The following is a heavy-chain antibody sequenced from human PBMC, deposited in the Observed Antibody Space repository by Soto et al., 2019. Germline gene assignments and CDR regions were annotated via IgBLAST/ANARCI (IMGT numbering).Heavy chain of an antibody. CDR1: GFTFSGYW. CDR2: ISGDGSRT. Sequence: GGSLRLSCAASGFTFSGYWMHWVRQAPGKGLMWLSRISGDGSRTAYADSVRGRFTISRDNAKNTLHLQMSSLGVEDTAVYYCTRDPRNLGLDPWGQGTLVTVSS. CDR3: TRDPRNLGLDP. V-gene: IGHV3-74*01. J-gene: IGHJ5*02.